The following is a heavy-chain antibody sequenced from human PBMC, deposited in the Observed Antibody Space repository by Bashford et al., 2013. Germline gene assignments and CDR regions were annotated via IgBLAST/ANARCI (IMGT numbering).Heavy chain of an antibody. CDR3: ARDGPVVGVWNAFDV. J-gene: IGHJ3*01. CDR2: INPNSGGT. V-gene: IGHV1-2*02. D-gene: IGHD1-26*01. Sequence: WVRQAPGQGLEWMGWINPNSGGTNYAQKFRGGVTMTRDSSISTAYMELSSLTSDDTAVYFCARDGPVVGVWNAFDVWGQGAMVTVSS.